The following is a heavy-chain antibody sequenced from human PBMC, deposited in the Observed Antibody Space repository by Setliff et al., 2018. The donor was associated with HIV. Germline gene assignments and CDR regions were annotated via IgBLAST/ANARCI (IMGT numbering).Heavy chain of an antibody. Sequence: PSQTLSLTCTVSNGSITSTNYYWSWIRQPPGKGLQWVAYVYYTGSTNYNPSLKSRVTISLDTSKNQFSLKLSSVTAADTAVYYCARDQSAILGGGLGAFDIWGQGTMVTVSS. D-gene: IGHD2-15*01. CDR2: VYYTGST. CDR1: NGSITSTNYY. CDR3: ARDQSAILGGGLGAFDI. V-gene: IGHV4-61*01. J-gene: IGHJ3*02.